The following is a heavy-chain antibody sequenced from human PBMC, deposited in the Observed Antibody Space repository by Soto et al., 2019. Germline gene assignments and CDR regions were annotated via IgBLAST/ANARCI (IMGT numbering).Heavy chain of an antibody. CDR2: IYYSGST. CDR1: GGSMSSYY. Sequence: PETLSHTCTVSGGSMSSYYWSWIRQPPGKGLEWIGYIYYSGSTNYNPSLKSRVTISVDTSKNQFSLKLSSVTAADTAVYYCARYTYFFFLSGHYPGYSMFFSCKGTSVTGS. V-gene: IGHV4-59*08. J-gene: IGHJ6*03. D-gene: IGHD3-3*01. CDR3: ARYTYFFFLSGHYPGYSMFF.